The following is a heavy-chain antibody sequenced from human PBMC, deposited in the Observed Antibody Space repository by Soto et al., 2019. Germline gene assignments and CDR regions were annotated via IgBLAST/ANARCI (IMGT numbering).Heavy chain of an antibody. Sequence: GGSLRLSCVSSGFTFSSYSMNWVRRSPTKGLEWVSSISGGGSFSFFPDSLKGRFTISRDNARNSVTLEMNNLRVEDTATYYCERGLRDYGEFDYWGQGAQVTVSS. J-gene: IGHJ4*02. CDR2: ISGGGSFS. D-gene: IGHD4-17*01. CDR1: GFTFSSYS. CDR3: ERGLRDYGEFDY. V-gene: IGHV3-21*01.